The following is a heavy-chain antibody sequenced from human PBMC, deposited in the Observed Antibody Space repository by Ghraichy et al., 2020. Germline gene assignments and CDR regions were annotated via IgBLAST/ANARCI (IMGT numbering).Heavy chain of an antibody. CDR3: AREARIAAAGHYYYYMDV. CDR2: IRKDGSEI. V-gene: IGHV3-7*03. D-gene: IGHD6-13*01. Sequence: GGSLRLSCAASGFISSDYWMAWVRQAPGKGLEWVANIRKDGSEIHHVDSVKGRFTISNDNAKNSQYLQMDNLRAEDTAVYYCAREARIAAAGHYYYYMDVWGKGTTVTVSS. CDR1: GFISSDYW. J-gene: IGHJ6*03.